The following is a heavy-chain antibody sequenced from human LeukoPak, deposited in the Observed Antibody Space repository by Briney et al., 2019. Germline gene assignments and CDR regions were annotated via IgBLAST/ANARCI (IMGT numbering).Heavy chain of an antibody. V-gene: IGHV1-46*01. CDR2: INPSGGST. CDR1: GYTFTSYY. J-gene: IGHJ4*02. CDR3: ARWQHGDYDLGY. D-gene: IGHD2-21*01. Sequence: ASVKVSCKASGYTFTSYYMHWVRQAPGQGLEWMGIINPSGGSTSCAQKFQGRVTMTRDTSTSTVYMELSSLRSKDTAVYYCARWQHGDYDLGYWGQGTLVTVSS.